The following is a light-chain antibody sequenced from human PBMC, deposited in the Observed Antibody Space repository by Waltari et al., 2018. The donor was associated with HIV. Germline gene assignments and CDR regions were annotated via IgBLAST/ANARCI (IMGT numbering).Light chain of an antibody. CDR3: QLRSSWPLT. CDR2: DAS. V-gene: IGKV3-11*01. CDR1: LSASNR. J-gene: IGKJ4*01. Sequence: NVLTQSPATLSLSPGERATLSCKASLSASNRLAWYQQKPGQAPRLLIYDASNRATDIPARFSGSGSGTDFTLTISNLEPEDFAVYYCQLRSSWPLTFGDGTKVEMK.